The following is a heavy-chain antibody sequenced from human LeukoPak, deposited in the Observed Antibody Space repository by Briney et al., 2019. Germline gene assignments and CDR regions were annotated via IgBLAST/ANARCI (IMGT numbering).Heavy chain of an antibody. CDR2: INQDGSKK. J-gene: IGHJ6*03. D-gene: IGHD6-19*01. CDR3: ARVFSGWYGNYMDV. V-gene: IGHV3-7*01. Sequence: GGSLRLSCTTSGFTFSSSAMSWVRQAPGKGLEWVANINQDGSKKYYVDSIKGRFTISRDNAKNSLYLQMISLRAEDTALYYCARVFSGWYGNYMDVWGKGTTVTVSS. CDR1: GFTFSSSA.